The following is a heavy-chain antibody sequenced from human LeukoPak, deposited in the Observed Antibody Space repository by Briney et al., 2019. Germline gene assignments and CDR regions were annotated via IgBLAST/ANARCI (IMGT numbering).Heavy chain of an antibody. D-gene: IGHD4-11*01. Sequence: SETLSLTCGVSGGSFNKYYWAWIRQPPGKGLEWIGEINRSGDTNYNPSLNSRVTISVDTSMNQFSLKLSSVTAADTAVYFCARSGVTTVLSLDWGQGTLVTVSS. CDR2: INRSGDT. CDR1: GGSFNKYY. CDR3: ARSGVTTVLSLD. V-gene: IGHV4-34*01. J-gene: IGHJ4*02.